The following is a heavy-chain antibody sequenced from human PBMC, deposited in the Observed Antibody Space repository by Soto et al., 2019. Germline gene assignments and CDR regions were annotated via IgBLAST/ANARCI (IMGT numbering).Heavy chain of an antibody. V-gene: IGHV3-33*01. J-gene: IGHJ6*02. CDR2: IWYDGSNK. CDR3: ARDKPEAMGGDYYYYGMDF. D-gene: IGHD5-18*01. CDR1: GFTFSSYG. Sequence: PGGSLRLSCAASGFTFSSYGMHWVRQAPGKGLEWVAVIWYDGSNKYYADSVKGRFTISRDNSKNTLYLQMNSLRAEDTAVYYCARDKPEAMGGDYYYYGMDFRGQRTTVTVSS.